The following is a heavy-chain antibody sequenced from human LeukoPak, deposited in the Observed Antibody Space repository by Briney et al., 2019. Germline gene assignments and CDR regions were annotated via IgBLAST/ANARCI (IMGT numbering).Heavy chain of an antibody. CDR1: GFSFSTYS. D-gene: IGHD3-10*01. Sequence: GGSLRLSCAASGFSFSTYSMNWVRQAPGKGLEWVSTITSSSAYIYYADSVKGRFTISRDNAKNSLYLQMNSLRAEETAVYYCARDLFGSGSFYGLWGQGTLVTVSS. CDR2: ITSSSAYI. CDR3: ARDLFGSGSFYGL. J-gene: IGHJ4*02. V-gene: IGHV3-21*06.